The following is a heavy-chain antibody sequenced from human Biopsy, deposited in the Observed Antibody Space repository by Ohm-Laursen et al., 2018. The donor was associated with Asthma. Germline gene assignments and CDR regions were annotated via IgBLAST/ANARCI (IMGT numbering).Heavy chain of an antibody. CDR1: GFSFSNYG. CDR3: AKEVFPGWELRRGPDY. CDR2: ISFDGTNR. Sequence: SLRLSCSASGFSFSNYGMHWVRQAPGKGLDWVAVISFDGTNRNYTDSVKGRFTISRDNSRNTLHLEMNSLRAEDTAVYYCAKEVFPGWELRRGPDYWGQGTLVTVSS. D-gene: IGHD1-26*01. J-gene: IGHJ4*02. V-gene: IGHV3-30*18.